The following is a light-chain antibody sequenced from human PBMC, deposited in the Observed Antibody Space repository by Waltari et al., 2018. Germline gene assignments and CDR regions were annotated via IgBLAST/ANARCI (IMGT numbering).Light chain of an antibody. CDR3: QSYDSSLSGVI. J-gene: IGLJ2*01. CDR1: SSNIGAGYD. V-gene: IGLV1-40*01. CDR2: GNN. Sequence: QSVLTPPPSVSGAPGQRITISCTGTSSNIGAGYDVHWYLQLPGTAPKLLILGNNNRPSGVPDRFSASTSDTSASLAITGLQAEDEADYYCQSYDSSLSGVIFGGGTKLTVL.